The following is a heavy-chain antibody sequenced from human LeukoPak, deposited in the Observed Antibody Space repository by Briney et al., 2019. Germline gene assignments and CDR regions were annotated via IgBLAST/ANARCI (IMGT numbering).Heavy chain of an antibody. D-gene: IGHD3-10*01. CDR2: ISSGSIEI. J-gene: IGHJ4*02. CDR3: ARWFGEPYSDY. CDR1: EFTFSIYR. V-gene: IGHV3-21*01. Sequence: GGSLRLSCAASEFTFSIYRMDWVRQAPGKGLEGVASISSGSIEIYYADAVKGRFTISRDNAKNSLYLQMNSLRAEDTAVYYCARWFGEPYSDYWGQGTLVTVST.